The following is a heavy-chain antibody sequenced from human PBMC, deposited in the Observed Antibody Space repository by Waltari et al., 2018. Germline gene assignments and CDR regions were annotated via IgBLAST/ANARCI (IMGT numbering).Heavy chain of an antibody. J-gene: IGHJ3*02. CDR1: GGSISSGSYY. CDR3: ARGFYDGRAFDI. Sequence: QVQLQESGPGLVKPSQTLSLTCTVSGGSISSGSYYWSWIRQPAGKGLEWIGRIYTSGSTNYNPSLKSRVTISVDTSKNQFSLKLSSVTAADTAVYYCARGFYDGRAFDIWGQGTMVTVSS. V-gene: IGHV4-61*02. D-gene: IGHD5-12*01. CDR2: IYTSGST.